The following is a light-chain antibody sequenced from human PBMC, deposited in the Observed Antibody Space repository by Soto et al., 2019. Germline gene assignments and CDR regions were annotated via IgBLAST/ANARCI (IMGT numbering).Light chain of an antibody. Sequence: QSVLTRPPSVSGAPGQRVTISCTGSSSNIGAGYDVHWYQQLPGTAPKLLIYGNSNRPSGVPDRFSGSKSGTSAFLAITGLQAEDEADYYCQSYDSSLSGYVFGTGTKVTVL. J-gene: IGLJ1*01. CDR2: GNS. CDR3: QSYDSSLSGYV. V-gene: IGLV1-40*01. CDR1: SSNIGAGYD.